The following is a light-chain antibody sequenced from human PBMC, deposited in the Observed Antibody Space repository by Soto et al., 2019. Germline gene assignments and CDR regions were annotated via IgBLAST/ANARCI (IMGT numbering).Light chain of an antibody. V-gene: IGKV3-20*01. CDR1: QSVSIK. Sequence: EIVMTQSLATLSVSPGERATLSCRASQSVSIKLAWYQQKPGQAPRLLIYGASNRATGIPDRFSGSGSETDFTLTISRLEPEDFAVYYCQQYGSSGTFGQGTKVDIK. CDR2: GAS. J-gene: IGKJ1*01. CDR3: QQYGSSGT.